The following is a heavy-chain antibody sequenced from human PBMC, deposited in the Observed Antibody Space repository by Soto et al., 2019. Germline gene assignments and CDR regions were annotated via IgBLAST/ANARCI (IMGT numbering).Heavy chain of an antibody. CDR3: VKSRGGNNFDFFD. J-gene: IGHJ4*02. CDR1: GFTFSKSG. V-gene: IGHV3-23*01. CDR2: IGGSGRNT. D-gene: IGHD5-12*01. Sequence: QTGGSLRLSCAASGFTFSKSGMSWVRQAPGKGLEWVAGIGGSGRNTYYADSVKGRFTISRDNSKNTLYLQMSGLGADDTAVYYCVKSRGGNNFDFFDWGQGALVTVSS.